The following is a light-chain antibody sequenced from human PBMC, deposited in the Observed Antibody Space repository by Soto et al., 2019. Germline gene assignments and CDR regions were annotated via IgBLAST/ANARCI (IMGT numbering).Light chain of an antibody. Sequence: QSALTQPASVSGSPGQSITISCTGTSSDVGGYNYVSWYQQHPGKAPKLMIYDVSNRPSGVSNRFSGSKSGNTASLTISGLQAEDEADYYCSSYTSSSDVFGTGNKLTVL. V-gene: IGLV2-14*01. CDR2: DVS. CDR3: SSYTSSSDV. J-gene: IGLJ1*01. CDR1: SSDVGGYNY.